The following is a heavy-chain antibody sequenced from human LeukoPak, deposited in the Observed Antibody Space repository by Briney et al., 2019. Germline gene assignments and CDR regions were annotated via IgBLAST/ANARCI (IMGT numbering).Heavy chain of an antibody. Sequence: QTGGSLRLSCVASGFTFSSYWMHWVRQAPGKGLVWVTRISADGSYTLYADSVKGRFTISRDNAKNTLYLQMNSLRAEDTAVYYCATANSGPDIWGQGTTVTVSS. V-gene: IGHV3-74*01. CDR2: ISADGSYT. CDR3: ATANSGPDI. D-gene: IGHD1-1*01. CDR1: GFTFSSYW. J-gene: IGHJ3*02.